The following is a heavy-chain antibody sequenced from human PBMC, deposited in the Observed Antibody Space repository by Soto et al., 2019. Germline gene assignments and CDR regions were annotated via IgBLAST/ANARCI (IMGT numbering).Heavy chain of an antibody. Sequence: SETLSLTCTVSGGSIRSGGYYWSWVRQSPRRGLEWAGNIYYSGGTYYNPSLKSRLTISVDTSKNQFSLNLSSVTAADTAVYYCARDRLMATAGTARHYFGLDVWGQGTTVTVSS. CDR3: ARDRLMATAGTARHYFGLDV. D-gene: IGHD5-18*01. CDR1: GGSIRSGGYY. J-gene: IGHJ6*02. CDR2: IYYSGGT. V-gene: IGHV4-31*03.